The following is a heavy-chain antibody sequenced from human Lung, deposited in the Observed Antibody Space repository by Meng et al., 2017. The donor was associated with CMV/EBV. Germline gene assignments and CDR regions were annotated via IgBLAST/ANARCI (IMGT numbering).Heavy chain of an antibody. CDR1: GGSISSYY. CDR3: ARNSPAAPHYYYGMDV. Sequence: SXTXSLXCTVSGGSISSYYWSWIRQPPGKGLEWIGYIYYSGSTNYNPSLKSRVTISVDTSKNQFSLKLSSVTAADTAVYYCARNSPAAPHYYYGMDVWGQGXTVTVSS. D-gene: IGHD2-2*01. V-gene: IGHV4-59*01. CDR2: IYYSGST. J-gene: IGHJ6*02.